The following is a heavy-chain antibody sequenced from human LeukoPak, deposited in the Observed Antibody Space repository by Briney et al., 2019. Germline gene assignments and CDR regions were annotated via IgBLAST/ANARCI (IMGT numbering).Heavy chain of an antibody. CDR2: IYTSGST. Sequence: PSETLSLTCTVSGGSISSGDYYWSWIRQPPGKGLEWIGRIYTSGSTNYNPSLKSRVTISVDTSKNQFSLKLSSVTAADTAVYYCARASITIFGVSSLAVDAFDIWGQGTMVTVSS. CDR3: ARASITIFGVSSLAVDAFDI. J-gene: IGHJ3*02. CDR1: GGSISSGDYY. V-gene: IGHV4-61*02. D-gene: IGHD3-3*01.